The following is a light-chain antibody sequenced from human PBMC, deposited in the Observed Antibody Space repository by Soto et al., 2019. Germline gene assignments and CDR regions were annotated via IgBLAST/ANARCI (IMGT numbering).Light chain of an antibody. CDR3: QQYGSSPQT. J-gene: IGKJ1*01. Sequence: DIELTQSPGTLSLSPGERATLXCRASQSISSGYSASYQREPGKGPRLLHYGPSNRAHVTPDRFSGSGSATDFTRTISRREPEDFAVYYGQQYGSSPQTFGQGTKVDI. V-gene: IGKV3-20*01. CDR2: GPS. CDR1: QSISSGY.